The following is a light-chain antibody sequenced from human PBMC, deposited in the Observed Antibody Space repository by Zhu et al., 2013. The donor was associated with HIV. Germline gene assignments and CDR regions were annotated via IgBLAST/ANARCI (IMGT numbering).Light chain of an antibody. CDR3: QQVNSYLRT. J-gene: IGKJ3*01. Sequence: DIHLTQSPSLLSASVGDRVTLTCRASQDINSYLAWYQQKPGKAPRLLIYAAYTLQSGVPSRFSASGSGTEFTLTISSLQPEDFATYYCQQVNSYLRTFGPGTKVDIK. V-gene: IGKV1-9*01. CDR2: AAY. CDR1: QDINSY.